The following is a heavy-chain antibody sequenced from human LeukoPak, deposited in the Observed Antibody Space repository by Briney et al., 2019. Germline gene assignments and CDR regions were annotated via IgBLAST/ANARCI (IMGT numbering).Heavy chain of an antibody. V-gene: IGHV4-4*07. D-gene: IGHD6-13*01. CDR2: IYTSGST. CDR1: GGSISSYY. J-gene: IGHJ1*01. CDR3: ARASVRVAAAGTGEYFQH. Sequence: SETLSLTCTVSGGSISSYYWSWIRQPAGKGLEWIGRIYTSGSTNYNPSLKSRVTISVDTSKNQFSLKLSSVTAADTAVYYCARASVRVAAAGTGEYFQHWGQGTLVTVSS.